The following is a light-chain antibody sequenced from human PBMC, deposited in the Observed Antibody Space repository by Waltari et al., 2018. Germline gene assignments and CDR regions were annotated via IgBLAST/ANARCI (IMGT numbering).Light chain of an antibody. J-gene: IGLJ3*02. CDR3: CSYAGADSLL. V-gene: IGLV2-8*01. CDR2: DVT. Sequence: QSALTQPPSASGSLGPPVTIPCTGTNNDVGPYQYFPWYQQYPGKAPKLLIYDVTKRPSGVSDRFSGSKSGRTASLTVSGLQPEDEAIYSCCSYAGADSLLFGGGTKLTVL. CDR1: NNDVGPYQY.